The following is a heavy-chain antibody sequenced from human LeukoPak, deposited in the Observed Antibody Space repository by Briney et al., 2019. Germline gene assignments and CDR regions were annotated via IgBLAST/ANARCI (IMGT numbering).Heavy chain of an antibody. CDR2: INWKSGRI. Sequence: GRSLRLSCAASGFTFYDYAMHWVRHAPGKGLEWVSGINWKSGRIDYADSVKGRFTISRDNAKNSLYLQMNSLRTQDTALYYCVKDWGSSSWYYFDHWGQGTPVTVSS. V-gene: IGHV3-9*01. CDR3: VKDWGSSSWYYFDH. D-gene: IGHD6-13*01. CDR1: GFTFYDYA. J-gene: IGHJ4*02.